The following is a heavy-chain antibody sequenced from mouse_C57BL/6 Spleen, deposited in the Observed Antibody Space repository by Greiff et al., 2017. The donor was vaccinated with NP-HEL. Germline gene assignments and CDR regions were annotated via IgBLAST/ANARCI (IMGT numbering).Heavy chain of an antibody. Sequence: VQLQQSGPELVKPGASVKISCKASGYAFSSSWMNWVKQRPGKGLEWIGRIYPGDGDTNYNGKFKGKATLTADKSSSTAYMQLSSLTSEDSAVYFCARWVYDGAMDYWGQGTSVTVSS. J-gene: IGHJ4*01. V-gene: IGHV1-82*01. CDR3: ARWVYDGAMDY. D-gene: IGHD2-3*01. CDR1: GYAFSSSW. CDR2: IYPGDGDT.